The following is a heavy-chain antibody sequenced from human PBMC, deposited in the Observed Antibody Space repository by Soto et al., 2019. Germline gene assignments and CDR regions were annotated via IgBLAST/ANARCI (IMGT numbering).Heavy chain of an antibody. D-gene: IGHD3-10*01. CDR1: GDSIGSYY. V-gene: IGHV4-59*06. Sequence: SETLSLTCTVSGDSIGSYYWSWIRQHPGKGLEWIGYIYYSGSTYYNPSLKSRVTISVDTSKNQFSLKLSSVTAADTAVYYCARWFGDYWGQGTLVTVSS. J-gene: IGHJ4*02. CDR3: ARWFGDY. CDR2: IYYSGST.